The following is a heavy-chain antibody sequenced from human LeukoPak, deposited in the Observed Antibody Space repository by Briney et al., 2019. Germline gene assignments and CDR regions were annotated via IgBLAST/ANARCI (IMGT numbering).Heavy chain of an antibody. CDR2: IYYSGST. CDR1: GGSISSYY. Sequence: SETLSLTCTVSGGSISSYYWSWIRQPPAKGLEWNGYIYYSGSTNHNPPLKSRGTISIDTSKNQFPLKLSSVTAADTAVYYCARVVGRSNWYGGGWFHPWGQGTLVTVSS. J-gene: IGHJ5*02. V-gene: IGHV4-59*01. CDR3: ARVVGRSNWYGGGWFHP. D-gene: IGHD6-13*01.